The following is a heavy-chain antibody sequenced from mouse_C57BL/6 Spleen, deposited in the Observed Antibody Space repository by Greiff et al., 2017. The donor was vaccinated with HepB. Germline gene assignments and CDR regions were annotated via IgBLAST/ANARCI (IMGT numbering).Heavy chain of an antibody. CDR3: AIGRIYDGYDAWFAY. Sequence: VQLQQPGAELVKPGASVKVSCKASGYTFTSYWMHWVKQRPGQGLEWIGRIHPSDSDTNYNQKFKGKATLTVDTSSSTAYMQLSSLTSEDSAVYYGAIGRIYDGYDAWFAYWGQGTLVTVAA. CDR2: IHPSDSDT. J-gene: IGHJ3*01. V-gene: IGHV1-74*01. D-gene: IGHD2-3*01. CDR1: GYTFTSYW.